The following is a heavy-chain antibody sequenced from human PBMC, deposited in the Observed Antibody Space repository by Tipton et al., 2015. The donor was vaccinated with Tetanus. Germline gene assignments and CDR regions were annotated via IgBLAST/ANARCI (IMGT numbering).Heavy chain of an antibody. CDR1: GFDFMGYG. Sequence: SGFDFMGYGTHWVRRAPGTGLEWVAAIWFDGSRAEYADSVQGRFTISRDNSRSMVYLQMDSLRDEDTGVFYCARDTYYQSHHYNYFDFWGQGVRVTVSS. J-gene: IGHJ4*02. D-gene: IGHD5-24*01. CDR3: ARDTYYQSHHYNYFDF. CDR2: IWFDGSRA. V-gene: IGHV3-33*01.